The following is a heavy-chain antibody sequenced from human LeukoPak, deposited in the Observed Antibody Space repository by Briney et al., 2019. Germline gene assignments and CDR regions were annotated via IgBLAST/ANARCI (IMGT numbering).Heavy chain of an antibody. J-gene: IGHJ4*02. CDR2: IYTSGST. CDR3: VAGPIPYYFDY. D-gene: IGHD2-2*02. CDR1: GGSISSYY. Sequence: PSETLSLTCTVSGGSISSYYWSWIRQPAGKGLEWIGRIYTSGSTYYNPSLKSRVTMSVDTSKNQFSLNLSSVTAADTAVYYCVAGPIPYYFDYWGRGALVTVSS. V-gene: IGHV4-4*07.